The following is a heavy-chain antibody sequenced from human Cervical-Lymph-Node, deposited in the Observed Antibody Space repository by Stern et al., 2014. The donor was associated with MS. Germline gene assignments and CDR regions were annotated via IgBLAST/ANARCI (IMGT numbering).Heavy chain of an antibody. V-gene: IGHV4-39*01. CDR2: VYYSGST. CDR3: ARLEYTTSWYSHYFDY. CDR1: GGSISSGSFY. Sequence: QVQLQESGPGLVKPSETLSLSCTVSGGSISSGSFYWGWIRQPPGKGLEWIGTVYYSGSTYYNLSLKSRVPISVDPSKNQFPLTLTSVTAADTAVYYCARLEYTTSWYSHYFDYWGQGTLVTVSS. J-gene: IGHJ4*02. D-gene: IGHD6-13*01.